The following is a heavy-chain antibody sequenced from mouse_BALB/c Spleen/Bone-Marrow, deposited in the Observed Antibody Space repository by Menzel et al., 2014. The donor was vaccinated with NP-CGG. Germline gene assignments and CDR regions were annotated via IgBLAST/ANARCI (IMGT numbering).Heavy chain of an antibody. CDR1: GFNIKDTY. V-gene: IGHV14-3*02. Sequence: EVQLQQSGAELVKPGASVKLSCTASGFNIKDTYMHWVKQRPEQGLEWIGRIDPANGNTKYVPKFQGKATITADTSSNTAYLQLSSLTSEDTAVYYCALYYYGSSGFAYWGQGTLVTVSA. CDR2: IDPANGNT. CDR3: ALYYYGSSGFAY. D-gene: IGHD1-1*01. J-gene: IGHJ3*01.